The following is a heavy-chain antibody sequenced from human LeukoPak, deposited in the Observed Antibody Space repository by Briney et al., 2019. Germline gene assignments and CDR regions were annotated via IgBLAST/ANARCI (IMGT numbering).Heavy chain of an antibody. CDR2: IYTSGST. D-gene: IGHD2-2*01. V-gene: IGHV4-61*02. CDR3: ARGDLGYCSSTSCSPGDAFDI. Sequence: SETLSLTCTVSGGSISSGSYYWSWIRQPAGKGLEWIGRIYTSGSTNYNPSLKSRVTMSVDTSKNQFSLKLSSVTAADTAVYYCARGDLGYCSSTSCSPGDAFDIWGQGTMVTVSS. J-gene: IGHJ3*02. CDR1: GGSISSGSYY.